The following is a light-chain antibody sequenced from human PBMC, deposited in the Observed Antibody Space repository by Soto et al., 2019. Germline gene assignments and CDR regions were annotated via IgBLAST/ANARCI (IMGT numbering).Light chain of an antibody. Sequence: EIVFTHSPGTLYLSIGERATLSCSSSQSVSSSYLAWYQKKPGQPHRLLIYGASSRATGIPDRFSGIWSGTDFTLTISRLEPEEFAVYYGQQLGTSPLTFGQGTRLEIK. CDR3: QQLGTSPLT. J-gene: IGKJ5*01. CDR2: GAS. CDR1: QSVSSSY. V-gene: IGKV3-20*01.